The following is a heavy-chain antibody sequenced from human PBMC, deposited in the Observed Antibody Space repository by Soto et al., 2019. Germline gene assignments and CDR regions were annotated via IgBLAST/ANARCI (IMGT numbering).Heavy chain of an antibody. CDR1: GFTFSDYY. CDR3: ARELDSSGWIDY. Sequence: VGSLRISCAASGFTFSDYYMSWIRQAPGKGLEWVSYISGSGSTIYYADSVKGRFTISRDNAKNSLYLQMNSLRAEDTAVYYCARELDSSGWIDYWGQGTLVTVSS. D-gene: IGHD6-19*01. J-gene: IGHJ4*02. CDR2: ISGSGSTI. V-gene: IGHV3-11*01.